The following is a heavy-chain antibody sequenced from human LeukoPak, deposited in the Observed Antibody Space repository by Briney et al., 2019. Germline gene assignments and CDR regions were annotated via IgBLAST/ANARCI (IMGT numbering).Heavy chain of an antibody. CDR1: GGSISSSRYY. CDR3: ARDHEITIDYNYYQGMDV. V-gene: IGHV4-39*07. CDR2: IHYTGDT. J-gene: IGHJ6*02. D-gene: IGHD4/OR15-4a*01. Sequence: SETLSLTCTVSGGSISSSRYYWGWLRQPPGKGLEWIGNIHYTGDTYYNPSLKSRVTISVDTSKNQFSLILSSVTAADTAVYYCARDHEITIDYNYYQGMDVWGQGTTVTVSS.